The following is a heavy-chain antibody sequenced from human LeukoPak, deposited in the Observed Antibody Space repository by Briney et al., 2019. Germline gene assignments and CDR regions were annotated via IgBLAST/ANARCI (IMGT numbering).Heavy chain of an antibody. CDR1: GFTLRDFA. CDR3: ARRSYRGVITVYYYYYMDV. Sequence: HTGGSLRLSCAASGFTLRDFAMSWVRQAPGQGLECVSVISGSGDSTYYADSVKGRFTFSRDNSQNTLYLQMNSLRAEDTAVYYCARRSYRGVITVYYYYYMDVWGKGTPVTVSS. J-gene: IGHJ6*03. V-gene: IGHV3-23*01. D-gene: IGHD3-16*02. CDR2: ISGSGDST.